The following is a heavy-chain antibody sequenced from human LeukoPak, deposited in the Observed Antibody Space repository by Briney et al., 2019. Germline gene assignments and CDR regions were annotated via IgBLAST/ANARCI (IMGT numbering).Heavy chain of an antibody. V-gene: IGHV3-33*01. J-gene: IGHJ4*02. D-gene: IGHD3-10*01. CDR1: GFTFSSCG. Sequence: PGGSLRLSCAASGFTFSSCGMHWVRQAPGKGLEWVAVIWYDGTNKYYADSVKGRFTISRDNSKNTLYLQMNSLRAEDTAVYYCARGVRGSGNFDYWGQGTLVTVSS. CDR2: IWYDGTNK. CDR3: ARGVRGSGNFDY.